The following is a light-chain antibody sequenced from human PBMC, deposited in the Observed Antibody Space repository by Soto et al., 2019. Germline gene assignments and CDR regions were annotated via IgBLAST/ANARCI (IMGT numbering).Light chain of an antibody. Sequence: EIVLTQSPGTLSLSPGERGTLSCRASQSLSSYLAWYQQKPGQAPRLLIYDASNRATGIPARFSGSGSGTDFTLTISSLEPEDFAVYYCQQRTNWLTFGGGTKVDIK. CDR3: QQRTNWLT. CDR2: DAS. V-gene: IGKV3-11*01. J-gene: IGKJ4*01. CDR1: QSLSSY.